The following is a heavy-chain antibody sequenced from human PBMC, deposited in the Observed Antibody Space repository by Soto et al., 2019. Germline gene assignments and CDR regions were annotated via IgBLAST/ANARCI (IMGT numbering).Heavy chain of an antibody. J-gene: IGHJ4*02. V-gene: IGHV3-23*01. Sequence: EVQLLESGGGLVQPGGSLRLSCAASGFTFSSNPMSWVRQAPGKGLEWVSAIEGSGESTYYADSVKGRFAISRDNSKNTLYLQVSSLRAEDTAVYYCAKATWNHPSGGDYWGQGTLVTVSS. CDR2: IEGSGEST. D-gene: IGHD1-1*01. CDR1: GFTFSSNP. CDR3: AKATWNHPSGGDY.